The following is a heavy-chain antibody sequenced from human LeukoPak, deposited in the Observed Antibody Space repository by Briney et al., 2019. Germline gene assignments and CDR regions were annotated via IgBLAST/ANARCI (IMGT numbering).Heavy chain of an antibody. D-gene: IGHD2-21*02. Sequence: GGSLRLSCAASGFTFSSYAMSWVRQAPGKGLEWVSAISGSGGSTYYADSVKGRFTISRDNSKNTLYLQMNSLRAEDTAVYYCAKIMVVVTAIPPYYFDYWGQGTLVTVSS. V-gene: IGHV3-23*01. CDR2: ISGSGGST. J-gene: IGHJ4*02. CDR3: AKIMVVVTAIPPYYFDY. CDR1: GFTFSSYA.